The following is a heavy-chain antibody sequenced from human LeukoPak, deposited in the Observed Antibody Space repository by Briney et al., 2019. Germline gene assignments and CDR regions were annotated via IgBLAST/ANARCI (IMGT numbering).Heavy chain of an antibody. J-gene: IGHJ4*02. CDR1: GYTFTSYD. Sequence: ASVKVSCKASGYTFTSYDINWVRQATGQGLEWMGWMNPNSGNTGYAQKFQGRVTMTRNTSISTAYLELSSLRCEDTAVYYCARGRRARNYSRGKLLDYWGQGTLVTVSS. CDR3: ARGRRARNYSRGKLLDY. CDR2: MNPNSGNT. V-gene: IGHV1-8*01. D-gene: IGHD1-7*01.